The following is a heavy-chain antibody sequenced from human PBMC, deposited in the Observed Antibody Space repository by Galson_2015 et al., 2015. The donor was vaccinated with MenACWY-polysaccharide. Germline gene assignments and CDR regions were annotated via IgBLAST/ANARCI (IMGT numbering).Heavy chain of an antibody. D-gene: IGHD4-17*01. CDR3: ARDFLSTVTTRPGY. Sequence: SVKVSCKASGYTFTSYGISWVRQAPGQGLEWMGWISVYNGNTKYAQNLQGRVTMTTDTATNTDYMELRSLRSDDTAVYYCARDFLSTVTTRPGYWGQGTLVTVSS. CDR2: ISVYNGNT. V-gene: IGHV1-18*01. CDR1: GYTFTSYG. J-gene: IGHJ4*02.